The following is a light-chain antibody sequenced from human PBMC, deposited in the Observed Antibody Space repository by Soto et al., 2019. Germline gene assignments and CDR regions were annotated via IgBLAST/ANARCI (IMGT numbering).Light chain of an antibody. CDR1: SSDVGSYKL. CDR3: CSYAASSTSVV. J-gene: IGLJ2*01. Sequence: QSALTQPASVSRAPGQSITICCTRTSSDVGSYKLVSWYQQHPGKAPKLMIYDGSERPSGVSNRFSGSKSGNTAYLTISGLQAEDEADYYCCSYAASSTSVVFGGGTKVTVL. V-gene: IGLV2-23*01. CDR2: DGS.